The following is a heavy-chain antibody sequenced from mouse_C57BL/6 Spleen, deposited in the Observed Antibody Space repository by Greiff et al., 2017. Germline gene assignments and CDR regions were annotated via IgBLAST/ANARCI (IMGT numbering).Heavy chain of an antibody. CDR1: GYAFSSSW. Sequence: LQESGPELVKPGASVKISCKASGYAFSSSWMNWVKQRPGKGLEWIGRIYPGDGDTNYNGKFKGKATLTADKSSSTAYMQLSSLTSEDSAVYFCARSPHYYGSSYWYFDVWGTGTTVTVSS. CDR3: ARSPHYYGSSYWYFDV. V-gene: IGHV1-82*01. J-gene: IGHJ1*03. CDR2: IYPGDGDT. D-gene: IGHD1-1*01.